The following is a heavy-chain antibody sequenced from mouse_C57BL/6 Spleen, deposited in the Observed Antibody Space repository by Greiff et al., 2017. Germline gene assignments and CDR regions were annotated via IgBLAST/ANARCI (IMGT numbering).Heavy chain of an antibody. Sequence: EVQLQESGPGLVKPSQSLSLTCSVTGYSITSGYYWNWIRQFPGNKLEWMGYISYDGSNNYNPSLKNRISITRDTSKNQFFLKLNSVTTEDTATYYCAREGMITTGYYYAMDYWGQGTSVTVSS. CDR3: AREGMITTGYYYAMDY. V-gene: IGHV3-6*01. CDR1: GYSITSGYY. D-gene: IGHD2-4*01. CDR2: ISYDGSN. J-gene: IGHJ4*01.